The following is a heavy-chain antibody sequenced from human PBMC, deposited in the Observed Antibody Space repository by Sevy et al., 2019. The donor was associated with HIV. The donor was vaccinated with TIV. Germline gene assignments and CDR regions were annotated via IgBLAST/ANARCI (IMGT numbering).Heavy chain of an antibody. J-gene: IGHJ4*02. D-gene: IGHD2-2*01. CDR2: IYSGGST. Sequence: GGSLRLSCAASGFTVSTNYMSWVPQAPGKGLEWVSVIYSGGSTYNADSVEGRFTISRDNSKNTLYLQMNSLGAEDTAVYYWARWGSGTNYFDYWGQGTLVTVSS. CDR1: GFTVSTNY. CDR3: ARWGSGTNYFDY. V-gene: IGHV3-53*01.